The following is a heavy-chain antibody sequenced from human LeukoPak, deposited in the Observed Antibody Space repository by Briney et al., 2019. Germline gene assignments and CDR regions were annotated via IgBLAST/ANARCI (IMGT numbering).Heavy chain of an antibody. V-gene: IGHV1-18*04. CDR2: ISAYNGNT. D-gene: IGHD6-19*01. CDR3: ARDPGIAVAGLLDY. J-gene: IGHJ4*02. CDR1: GYTFTSYG. Sequence: ASVKVSCKASGYTFTSYGISWVRQAPGQGLEWMGWISAYNGNTNYAQKLQGRVTMTTDTSTSTAYMEPRSLRSDDTAVYYCARDPGIAVAGLLDYWGQGTLVTVSS.